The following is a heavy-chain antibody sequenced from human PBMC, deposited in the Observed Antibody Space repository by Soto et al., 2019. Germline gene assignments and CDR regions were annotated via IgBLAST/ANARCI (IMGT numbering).Heavy chain of an antibody. Sequence: EVQLVESGGGLVQPGGSLRLSCAASGFTFSNYWMYWVRQAPGKGLEWVSRINSDGSVSSYADSVKGRLTISRDNVKNNLYLQMDSLRAEDTAVYYCARGDCVSGTCYSLAGSFCYYMDVWGKGTTVTVFS. CDR1: GFTFSNYW. CDR3: ARGDCVSGTCYSLAGSFCYYMDV. V-gene: IGHV3-74*02. D-gene: IGHD2-15*01. J-gene: IGHJ6*03. CDR2: INSDGSVS.